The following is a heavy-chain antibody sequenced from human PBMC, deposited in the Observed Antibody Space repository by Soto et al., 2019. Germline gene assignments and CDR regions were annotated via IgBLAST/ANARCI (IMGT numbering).Heavy chain of an antibody. D-gene: IGHD3-10*01. CDR3: ARAHGSGWGAFDI. J-gene: IGHJ3*02. CDR2: IYHSGST. CDR1: GGSISSSNW. V-gene: IGHV4-4*02. Sequence: SETLSLTCAVSGGSISSSNWWSWVRQPPGKGLEWIGEIYHSGSTNYNPSLKSRVTISVDRSKNQFSLKLSSVTAADTAVYYCARAHGSGWGAFDIWGQGTMVTVSS.